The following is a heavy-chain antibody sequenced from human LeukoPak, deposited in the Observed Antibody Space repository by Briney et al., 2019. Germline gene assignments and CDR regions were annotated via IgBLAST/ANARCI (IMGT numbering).Heavy chain of an antibody. CDR2: IRYDGSNK. J-gene: IGHJ4*02. CDR3: AKALLGSYYYDY. D-gene: IGHD1-26*01. CDR1: GFTFSSYG. V-gene: IGHV3-30*02. Sequence: GGSPRLSCAASGFTFSSYGMHWVRQAPGKGLEWVAFIRYDGSNKYYADSVKGRFTISRDNSKNTPYLQMNSLRAEDTAVYYCAKALLGSYYYDYWGQGTLVTVSS.